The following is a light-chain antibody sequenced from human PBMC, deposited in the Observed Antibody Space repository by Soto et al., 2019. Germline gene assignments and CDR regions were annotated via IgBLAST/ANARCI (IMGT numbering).Light chain of an antibody. V-gene: IGKV1D-12*01. CDR1: QGISNW. Sequence: DIQMTQSPSSVSASVGDRVTITCRASQGISNWLAWYRQKPGKAPDLLISSASSLQSGVPSRFSGSGSGTDFTLTIRSLQPEDFAIYYCQQTHSFPITFGQGTKVDIK. CDR2: SAS. CDR3: QQTHSFPIT. J-gene: IGKJ1*01.